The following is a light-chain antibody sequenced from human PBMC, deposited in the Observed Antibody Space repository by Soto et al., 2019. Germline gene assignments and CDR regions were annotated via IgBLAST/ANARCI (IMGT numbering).Light chain of an antibody. Sequence: DIVMTQSPDSLAVFLGERATINCKSSQSVLYSSNNKNYLAWYQQKVGQPPKLLIYWASTRESGVPDRFSGSGSGTDFTLTISNLQAEDVAVYFCHQYYDTPWTFGQGTKVEIK. CDR1: QSVLYSSNNKNY. V-gene: IGKV4-1*01. J-gene: IGKJ1*01. CDR2: WAS. CDR3: HQYYDTPWT.